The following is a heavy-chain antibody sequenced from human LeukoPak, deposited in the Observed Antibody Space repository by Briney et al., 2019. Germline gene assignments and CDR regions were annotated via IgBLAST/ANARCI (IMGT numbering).Heavy chain of an antibody. CDR3: ARDLYVDTAMVVTDY. Sequence: ASVKVSCKASGYTFTSYGISWVRQAPGQGLEWMGWISAYNGNTNYAQKLQGRVTMTTDTSTSTAYMELRSLRSDDTAVYYCARDLYVDTAMVVTDYWGQGTLVTVSA. CDR1: GYTFTSYG. V-gene: IGHV1-18*01. J-gene: IGHJ4*02. D-gene: IGHD5-18*01. CDR2: ISAYNGNT.